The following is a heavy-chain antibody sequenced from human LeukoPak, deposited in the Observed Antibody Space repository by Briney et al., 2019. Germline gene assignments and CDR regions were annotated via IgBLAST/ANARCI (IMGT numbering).Heavy chain of an antibody. CDR3: ARVLPPTGYCLSNSCFYFEN. D-gene: IGHD2-2*01. CDR2: INPNSGGT. J-gene: IGHJ4*02. CDR1: GYTFNGYY. Sequence: ASVEVSCKASGYTFNGYYMHWVRQAPGQGLEWMGWINPNSGGTNYAQKFQGRVTMTRDTSISTAYMELSRLRSDDTAVYYCARVLPPTGYCLSNSCFYFENWGQGTLVTVSS. V-gene: IGHV1-2*02.